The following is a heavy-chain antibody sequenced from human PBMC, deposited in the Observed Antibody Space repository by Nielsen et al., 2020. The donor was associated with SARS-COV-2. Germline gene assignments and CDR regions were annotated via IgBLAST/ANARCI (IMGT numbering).Heavy chain of an antibody. D-gene: IGHD6-6*01. CDR2: ISASGGNT. CDR3: AKDIKGRIYSAPDY. Sequence: GESLKISCAASGFTFSSYAMSWVRQAPGKGLEWVSTISASGGNTYYADSVKGRFTISRDNSKNTVYLQMNGLRAEDTALYYCAKDIKGRIYSAPDYWGQGTLVTVSS. CDR1: GFTFSSYA. J-gene: IGHJ4*02. V-gene: IGHV3-23*01.